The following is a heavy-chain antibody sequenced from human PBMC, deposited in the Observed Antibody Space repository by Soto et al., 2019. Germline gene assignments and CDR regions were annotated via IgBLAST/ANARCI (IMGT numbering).Heavy chain of an antibody. D-gene: IGHD1-1*01. CDR1: GFTFSNYG. CDR2: ILYDGSTK. CDR3: AKSRDAYNFYFDYGMDV. Sequence: QVQLVESGGGVVQPGTSVRLSCAASGFTFSNYGMHWVRQTPGKGLERVALILYDGSTKYYADSVKGLFTISRDNSKNTLYLQVSSLRAEDTAVYYCAKSRDAYNFYFDYGMDVWGQGTSVTVSS. V-gene: IGHV3-30*18. J-gene: IGHJ6*02.